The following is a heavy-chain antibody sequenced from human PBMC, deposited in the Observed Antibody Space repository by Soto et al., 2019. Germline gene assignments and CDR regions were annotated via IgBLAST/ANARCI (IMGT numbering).Heavy chain of an antibody. V-gene: IGHV3-73*01. Sequence: GGSLRLSCAASGITFNSYWMHWVRQASGKGLEWVGRIRNKDNNYATAYTASVKGRFTISRDDSKNTVYLQMNSLKIDDTAVYYWARGPTQADFDYGGQGTLVTVSS. J-gene: IGHJ4*02. CDR1: GITFNSYW. CDR2: IRNKDNNYAT. CDR3: ARGPTQADFDY.